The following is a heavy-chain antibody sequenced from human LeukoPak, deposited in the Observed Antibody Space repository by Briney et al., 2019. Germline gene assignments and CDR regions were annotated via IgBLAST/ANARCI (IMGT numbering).Heavy chain of an antibody. CDR2: INWNGGST. CDR1: GFTFDDYG. D-gene: IGHD2-21*01. V-gene: IGHV3-20*04. J-gene: IGHJ4*02. CDR3: ARGSLFYSSTSSNFDY. Sequence: PGGSLRLSCAASGFTFDDYGMSWVRQAPGKGLEWVSGINWNGGSTGYADSVKGRFTISRDNAKNSLYLQMNSLRAEDTAVYYCARGSLFYSSTSSNFDYWGQGTLVTVSS.